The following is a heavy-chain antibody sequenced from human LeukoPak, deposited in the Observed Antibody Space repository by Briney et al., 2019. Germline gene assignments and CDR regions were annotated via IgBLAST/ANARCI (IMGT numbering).Heavy chain of an antibody. CDR3: ARIFDRDI. J-gene: IGHJ3*02. Sequence: PSETLSLICTVSGGPIRNSYWSWVRHSAGTGTQWIGRIHGTLGSTNHNPSLKSRVVMSLDTSSNQFSLRLSAMSAADTATYYCARIFDRDIWGQGTLVTVSP. CDR2: IHGTLGST. V-gene: IGHV4-4*07. D-gene: IGHD3-3*01. CDR1: GGPIRNSY.